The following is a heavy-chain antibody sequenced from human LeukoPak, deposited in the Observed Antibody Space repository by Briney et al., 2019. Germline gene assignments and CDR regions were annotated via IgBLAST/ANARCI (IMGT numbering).Heavy chain of an antibody. V-gene: IGHV4-59*01. D-gene: IGHD3-3*01. CDR3: ARGRPYYDFWSGYYSRYYYYGMDV. CDR2: IYYSGST. J-gene: IGHJ6*02. Sequence: SETLSLTRTVSGDAISSYYWSWIRQPPGKGLEWIGYIYYSGSTNYNPSLKSRVTISVDTSKNQFSLKLSSVTAADTAVYYCARGRPYYDFWSGYYSRYYYYGMDVWGQGTTVTVSS. CDR1: GDAISSYY.